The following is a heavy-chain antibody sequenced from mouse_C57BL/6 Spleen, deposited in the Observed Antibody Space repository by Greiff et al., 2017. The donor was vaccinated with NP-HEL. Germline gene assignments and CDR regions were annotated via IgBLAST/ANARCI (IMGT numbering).Heavy chain of an antibody. CDR3: AREGYDLYYFDY. D-gene: IGHD2-4*01. J-gene: IGHJ2*01. Sequence: QVQLKQPGAELVMPGASVKLSCKASGYTFTSYWMHWVKQRPGQGLEWIGEIDPSDSYTNYNQKFKGKSTLTVDKSSSTAYMQLSSLTSEDSAVYYCAREGYDLYYFDYWGQGTTLTVSS. CDR1: GYTFTSYW. V-gene: IGHV1-69*01. CDR2: IDPSDSYT.